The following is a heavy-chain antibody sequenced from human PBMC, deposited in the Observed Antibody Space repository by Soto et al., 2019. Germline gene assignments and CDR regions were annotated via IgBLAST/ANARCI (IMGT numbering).Heavy chain of an antibody. CDR2: IKSETDGGTT. D-gene: IGHD3-16*02. V-gene: IGHV3-15*01. CDR1: GFPFSYSW. CDR3: VIYDYIWGTYRVRWAY. Sequence: EVQLMESGGGLVNPGGSLRLSCVASGFPFSYSWMSWVRQAPGKGLEWVARIKSETDGGTTDYAAPVEGRFTISRDESKNSLYLQMNRLKTEDKAVYYCVIYDYIWGTYRVRWAYWGQGTLVTVSS. J-gene: IGHJ4*02.